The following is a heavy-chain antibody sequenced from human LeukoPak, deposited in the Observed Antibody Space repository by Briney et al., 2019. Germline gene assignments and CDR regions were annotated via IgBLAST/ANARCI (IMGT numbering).Heavy chain of an antibody. V-gene: IGHV4-4*07. D-gene: IGHD6-19*01. CDR3: ARGKVVAGTPGQNSWDH. J-gene: IGHJ4*02. CDR1: GGSISNYY. CDR2: IYTSGTT. Sequence: SQTLSLTCSVSGGSISNYYWNWIRQPAGKGLEWIGRIYTSGTTNYNPSLKSRVSMSVDTSKNQFSLKLSSVTAADTAVYYCARGKVVAGTPGQNSWDHWGQGTLVTVSS.